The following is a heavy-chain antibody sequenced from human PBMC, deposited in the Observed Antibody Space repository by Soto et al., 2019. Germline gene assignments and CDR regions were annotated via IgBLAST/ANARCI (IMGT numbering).Heavy chain of an antibody. CDR1: GYTFTSYY. V-gene: IGHV1-46*01. D-gene: IGHD3-10*01. J-gene: IGHJ6*02. Sequence: ASVKVSCKASGYTFTSYYIHWVRQAPGQGLEWMGIINPSGGSTSYAQKFQGRVTMTRDTSTSTVYMELSSLRSEDTAVYYCARDQMVYGSGSYGYYYGMDVWGQGTTVTVSS. CDR3: ARDQMVYGSGSYGYYYGMDV. CDR2: INPSGGST.